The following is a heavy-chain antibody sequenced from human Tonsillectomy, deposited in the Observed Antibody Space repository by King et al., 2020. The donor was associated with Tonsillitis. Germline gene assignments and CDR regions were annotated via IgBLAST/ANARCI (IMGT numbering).Heavy chain of an antibody. J-gene: IGHJ4*02. Sequence: VQLVESGGGLVKPGGSLRLSCAASGFTFSYYSMNWVRQAPGKGLEWVSSISSSSTDIYYADSVKGRFTISRDNAKNSLYLQMNSLRAEDTSVYYCAREDYYDTSGFADYWGQGTLVTVSS. CDR2: ISSSSTDI. CDR3: AREDYYDTSGFADY. V-gene: IGHV3-21*01. D-gene: IGHD3-22*01. CDR1: GFTFSYYS.